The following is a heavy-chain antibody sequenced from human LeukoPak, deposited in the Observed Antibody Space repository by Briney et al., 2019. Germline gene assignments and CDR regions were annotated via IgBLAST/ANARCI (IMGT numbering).Heavy chain of an antibody. V-gene: IGHV3-11*06. CDR2: ISSSSNYA. CDR1: GFTFSDSY. CDR3: ARERVKYITIFGEVNLTLYYYYGMDV. D-gene: IGHD3-3*01. J-gene: IGHJ6*02. Sequence: GGSLRLSCAASGFTFSDSYMSWIRQAPGKGLEWVSYISSSSNYANYADSVKGRFTISRDNAKNSLYLQMNSLRAEDTAVYYCARERVKYITIFGEVNLTLYYYYGMDVWGQGTTVTVSS.